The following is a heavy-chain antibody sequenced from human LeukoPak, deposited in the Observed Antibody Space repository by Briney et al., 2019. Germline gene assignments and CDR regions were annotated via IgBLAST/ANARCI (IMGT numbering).Heavy chain of an antibody. Sequence: SVKVSCKASGGTFSSYAISWVRQAPGQGLEWMGRIIPIFGTANYAQKFQGRVTITTDESTSTAYMELSSLRSEDTAVYYCARAMVRGVISYYYHYMDVWGNGTTVTVSS. CDR1: GGTFSSYA. V-gene: IGHV1-69*05. CDR3: ARAMVRGVISYYYHYMDV. CDR2: IIPIFGTA. J-gene: IGHJ6*03. D-gene: IGHD3-10*01.